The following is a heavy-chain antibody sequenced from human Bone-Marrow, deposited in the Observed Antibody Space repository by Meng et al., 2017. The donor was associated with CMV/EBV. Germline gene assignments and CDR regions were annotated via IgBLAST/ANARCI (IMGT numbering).Heavy chain of an antibody. Sequence: GGSLRLSCAASGFTFSGSAMHWVRQASGKGLEWVGRIRSKANSYATAYAASVKGRFTISRDDSKNTAYLQMNSLKTEDTAVYYCARETGYPSHRDYWGQGTLVTVSS. J-gene: IGHJ4*02. CDR2: IRSKANSYAT. CDR3: ARETGYPSHRDY. V-gene: IGHV3-73*01. CDR1: GFTFSGSA. D-gene: IGHD7-27*01.